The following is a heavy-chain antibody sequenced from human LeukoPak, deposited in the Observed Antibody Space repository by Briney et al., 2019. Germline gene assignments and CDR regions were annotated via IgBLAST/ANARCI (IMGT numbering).Heavy chain of an antibody. Sequence: GGSLRLSCASSGFTFSAHWMSWVRQAPGKGLEWVANIKTDGSETYYVDSVKGRFTISRDNAKNSLFLQMNSLRGEDTAVYYCARDWNGSGTCFGCWGQGTLVTVSS. V-gene: IGHV3-7*01. CDR1: GFTFSAHW. D-gene: IGHD3-10*01. J-gene: IGHJ4*02. CDR3: ARDWNGSGTCFGC. CDR2: IKTDGSET.